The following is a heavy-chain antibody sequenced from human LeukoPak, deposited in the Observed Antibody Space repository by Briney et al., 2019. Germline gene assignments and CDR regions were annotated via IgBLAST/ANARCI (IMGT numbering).Heavy chain of an antibody. CDR3: AKDGRLREIQPLGY. V-gene: IGHV3-64*02. J-gene: IGHJ4*02. CDR1: GFTFSGYT. Sequence: GGSLRLSCAASGFTFSGYTIHWVRQAPGKGLEYVSTISSNGGSTYYADSVKGRFTVSRDNSKNTLYLQMNSLRAEDTAVYYCAKDGRLREIQPLGYWGQGTLVTVSS. CDR2: ISSNGGST. D-gene: IGHD5-18*01.